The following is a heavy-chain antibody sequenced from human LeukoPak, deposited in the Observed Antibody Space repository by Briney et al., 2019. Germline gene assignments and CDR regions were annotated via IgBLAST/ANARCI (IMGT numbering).Heavy chain of an antibody. D-gene: IGHD2-15*01. CDR3: AVKGYCSGGSCYPRWFDP. Sequence: MSSETLSLTCAVYGGSFSGYYWSWIRQPPGKGLEWIGEINHSGSTNYNPSLKSRVTISVDTSKNQFSLKLSSVTAADTAVYYCAVKGYCSGGSCYPRWFDPWGQGTLVTVSS. J-gene: IGHJ5*02. CDR2: INHSGST. V-gene: IGHV4-34*01. CDR1: GGSFSGYY.